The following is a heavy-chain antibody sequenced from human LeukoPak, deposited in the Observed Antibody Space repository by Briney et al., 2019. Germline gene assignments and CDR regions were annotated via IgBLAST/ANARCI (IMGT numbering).Heavy chain of an antibody. J-gene: IGHJ4*02. V-gene: IGHV3-7*01. Sequence: GGSLRLSRAASGFTFSTYWMVWSRQAPGKGLEWVANIKEDGSEKYYVDSVKGRFTISRDGAKNSLYLQMNSLRAEDTAVYYCARGLTVKDYWGQGTLVTVSS. CDR1: GFTFSTYW. CDR2: IKEDGSEK. D-gene: IGHD1-20*01. CDR3: ARGLTVKDY.